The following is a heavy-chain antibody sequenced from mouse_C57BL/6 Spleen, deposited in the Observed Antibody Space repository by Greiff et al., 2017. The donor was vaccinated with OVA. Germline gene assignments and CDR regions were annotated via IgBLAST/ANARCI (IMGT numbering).Heavy chain of an antibody. CDR3: CRGIYYGNYAMDY. D-gene: IGHD2-1*01. V-gene: IGHV1-69*01. CDR2: IDPSGSYT. J-gene: IGHJ4*01. Sequence: VQLQQPGAELVMPGASVKLSCTASGYTFTSYWMHWVSQRPGQGLEWIGEIDPSGSYTNYTQKFKGKTTLTVDTSSSAAYMQISRLTSEDAAVYYCCRGIYYGNYAMDYWGQGTSVTVSS. CDR1: GYTFTSYW.